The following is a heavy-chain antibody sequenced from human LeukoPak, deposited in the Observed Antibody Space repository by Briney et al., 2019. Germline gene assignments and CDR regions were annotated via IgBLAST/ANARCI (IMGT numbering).Heavy chain of an antibody. D-gene: IGHD3-3*02. CDR3: AKAGIGPKGYFDY. J-gene: IGHJ4*02. CDR1: GFTFDDYA. Sequence: GGSLRLSCAASGFTFDDYAMHWVRQAPGKGLEWVSGISWNSGSIGYADSVKGRFTISRDNAKNSLYLQMNSLRAEDMALYYCAKAGIGPKGYFDYWGQGTLVTVSS. V-gene: IGHV3-9*03. CDR2: ISWNSGSI.